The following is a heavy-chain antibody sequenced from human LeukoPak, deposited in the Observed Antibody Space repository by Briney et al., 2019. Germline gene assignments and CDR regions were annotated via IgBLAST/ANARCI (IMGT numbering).Heavy chain of an antibody. CDR1: GSTFSSYV. D-gene: IGHD1-1*01. CDR2: ISYDESHK. CDR3: VKGGGERDRIFEY. V-gene: IGHV3-30*18. Sequence: PGGSLRLSCAASGSTFSSYVIHWVRQAPGKGLECLGVISYDESHKYYADSVKGRFTISRDNSKNTLYLQMNSLRAEDTAVYYCVKGGGERDRIFEYWGQGTLVTVSS. J-gene: IGHJ4*02.